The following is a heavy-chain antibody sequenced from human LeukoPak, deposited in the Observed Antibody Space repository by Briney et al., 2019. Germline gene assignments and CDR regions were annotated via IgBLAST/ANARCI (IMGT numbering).Heavy chain of an antibody. Sequence: SETLSLTCTVSGGSISSSSYYWGWIRQPPGKGLEWIGSIHYSGSTYYNPSLKSRVTISVDTSKNQFSLKLSSVTAADTAVYYCARVHTQAHDYVWGSYRPEYYFDYWGQGILVIVSS. CDR2: IHYSGST. D-gene: IGHD3-16*02. CDR1: GGSISSSSYY. V-gene: IGHV4-39*07. CDR3: ARVHTQAHDYVWGSYRPEYYFDY. J-gene: IGHJ4*02.